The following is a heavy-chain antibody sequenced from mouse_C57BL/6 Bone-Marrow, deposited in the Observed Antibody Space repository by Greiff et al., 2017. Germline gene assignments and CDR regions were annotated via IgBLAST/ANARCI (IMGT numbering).Heavy chain of an antibody. D-gene: IGHD2-3*01. Sequence: VQLQQSGTVLARPGASVKMSCKTSGYTFTSYWMHWVKQRPGQGLEWIGAIYPGNSDTSYNQKFKGKAKLTAVTSASTAYMELSSLTNEDSAVYYCTRSDGYYGVYAMDYWGQGTSVTVSS. CDR3: TRSDGYYGVYAMDY. CDR2: IYPGNSDT. J-gene: IGHJ4*01. CDR1: GYTFTSYW. V-gene: IGHV1-5*01.